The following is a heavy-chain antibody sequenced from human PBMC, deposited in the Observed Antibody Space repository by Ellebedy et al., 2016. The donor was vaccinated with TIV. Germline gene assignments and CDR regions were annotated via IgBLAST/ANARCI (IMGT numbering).Heavy chain of an antibody. Sequence: GGSLRLSCAASGFPLRNYAMSWVRQAPGKGLEWLSTISGGGDNIYYADSVKGRFTISRDNYKNTLFLQMDSLRAEDTAVYYCAKRPLTMIVLPEYFFDYWGQGTLVTVSS. CDR1: GFPLRNYA. D-gene: IGHD3-22*01. CDR2: ISGGGDNI. J-gene: IGHJ4*02. CDR3: AKRPLTMIVLPEYFFDY. V-gene: IGHV3-23*01.